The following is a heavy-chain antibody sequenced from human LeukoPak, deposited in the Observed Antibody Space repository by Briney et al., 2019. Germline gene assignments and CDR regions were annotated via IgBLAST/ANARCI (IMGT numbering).Heavy chain of an antibody. J-gene: IGHJ4*02. CDR3: AKDLYRGEDTAMVTFDY. V-gene: IGHV3-9*03. Sequence: GGSLRLSCAASGFTFDDYAMHWVRQAPGKGLEWDSSFSWNSGTIGYADSVKGRFTISRDNDKNSLYLQMNSLRAEDMALYYCAKDLYRGEDTAMVTFDYWGQGTLVTVSS. CDR2: FSWNSGTI. D-gene: IGHD5-18*01. CDR1: GFTFDDYA.